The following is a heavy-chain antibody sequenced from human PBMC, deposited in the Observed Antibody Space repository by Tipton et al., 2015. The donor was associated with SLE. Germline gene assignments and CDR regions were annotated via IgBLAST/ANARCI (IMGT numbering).Heavy chain of an antibody. CDR3: ARHSGHYYYYGMDV. Sequence: TLSLTCTVSGGSISSGSYYWSWIRQPAGKGLEWIGRIHTSGSTNYNPSLKSRVTISVDTSKNQFSLKLSSVTAADTAVYYCARHSGHYYYYGMDVWGQGTTVTVSS. CDR2: IHTSGST. D-gene: IGHD6-25*01. V-gene: IGHV4-61*02. CDR1: GGSISSGSYY. J-gene: IGHJ6*02.